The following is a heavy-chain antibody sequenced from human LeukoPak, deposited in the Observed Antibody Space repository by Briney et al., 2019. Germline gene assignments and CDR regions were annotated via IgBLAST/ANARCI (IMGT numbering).Heavy chain of an antibody. Sequence: TGGSLRLSCAASGFTFDDYGMSWVRQAPGKGLEWVSGINWNGGSTGYADSVKGRFTISRDNAKNSLYLQMNSLRAEDTAVYYCARNLGQQLANFDYWGQGTLVTVSS. CDR2: INWNGGST. D-gene: IGHD6-13*01. V-gene: IGHV3-20*04. J-gene: IGHJ4*02. CDR1: GFTFDDYG. CDR3: ARNLGQQLANFDY.